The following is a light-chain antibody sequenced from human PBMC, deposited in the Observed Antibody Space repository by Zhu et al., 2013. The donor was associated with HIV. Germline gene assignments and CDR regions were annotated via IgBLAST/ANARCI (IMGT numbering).Light chain of an antibody. CDR2: GAS. V-gene: IGKV3-15*01. CDR3: QQYNTWPPNT. J-gene: IGKJ2*01. Sequence: EIVMTQSPATLSVSPGERATLSCRASQSVGIHLAWYQQMPGQPPRLLIYGASTRVAGVPDRFSGSGSGTDFSLIISSLQSEDFAVYYCQQYNTWPPNTFGQGTRLDIK. CDR1: QSVGIH.